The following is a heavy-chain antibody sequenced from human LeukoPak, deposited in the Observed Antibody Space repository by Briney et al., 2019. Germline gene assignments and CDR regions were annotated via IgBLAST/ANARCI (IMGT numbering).Heavy chain of an antibody. D-gene: IGHD6-6*01. CDR1: GFTFSSYG. CDR2: IWYDGSNK. Sequence: GGSLRLSCAASGFTFSSYGMHWVRQAPGKGLEWVAVIWYDGSNKYYADSVKGRFTISRDNSKNTLYLQMNSLSAEDTAVYYCVLRTSSSSGIDYWGQGTLVTVSS. V-gene: IGHV3-33*01. J-gene: IGHJ4*02. CDR3: VLRTSSSSGIDY.